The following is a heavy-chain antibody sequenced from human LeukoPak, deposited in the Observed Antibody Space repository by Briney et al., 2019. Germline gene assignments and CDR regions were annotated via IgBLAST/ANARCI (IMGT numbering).Heavy chain of an antibody. CDR2: ISGSSDDK. D-gene: IGHD5-12*01. CDR1: GFTFSRYS. Sequence: GGSLRLSCLASGFTFSRYSMKWVRQAPGKGLEWVSSISGSSDDKHYIDSVKGRFTISRDNAKNSLFLQMNSLRAEDTAVYYCVRPEGSSGKSEYFQHWGQGTLVTASS. V-gene: IGHV3-21*01. J-gene: IGHJ1*01. CDR3: VRPEGSSGKSEYFQH.